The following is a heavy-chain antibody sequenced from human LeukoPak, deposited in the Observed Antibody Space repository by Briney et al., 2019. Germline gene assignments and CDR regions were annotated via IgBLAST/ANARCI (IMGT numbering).Heavy chain of an antibody. CDR1: GGSFIGYY. CDR3: ARGLGYCSGGSCYGPYYYYYGMDV. V-gene: IGHV4-34*01. Sequence: SETLSLTCAVYGGSFIGYYWSWIRHPPGKGLEWIWEINHSGSTNYNPSLKSRVTISVDTSENQFSLKLSSVTAADTAVYYCARGLGYCSGGSCYGPYYYYYGMDVWGQGTTVTVSS. D-gene: IGHD2-15*01. CDR2: INHSGST. J-gene: IGHJ6*02.